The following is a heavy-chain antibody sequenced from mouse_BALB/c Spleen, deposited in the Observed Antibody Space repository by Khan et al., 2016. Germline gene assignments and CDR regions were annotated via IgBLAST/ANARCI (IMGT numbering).Heavy chain of an antibody. CDR3: ARHYGSSYGGAMDY. CDR1: VYSITSGYY. CDR2: ISYDGSN. V-gene: IGHV3-6*02. D-gene: IGHD1-1*01. Sequence: EVQLQESGPGLVKPSQSLSLTCSVTVYSITSGYYWNWIRQFPGNKLEWMGYISYDGSNNYNPSLKNRISITRDTSKNQFFLKMNSVTTEDTATXYCARHYGSSYGGAMDYWGQGTSVTVSS. J-gene: IGHJ4*01.